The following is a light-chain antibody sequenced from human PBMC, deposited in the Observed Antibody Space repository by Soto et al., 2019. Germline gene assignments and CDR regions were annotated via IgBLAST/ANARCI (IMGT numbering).Light chain of an antibody. CDR2: AAS. J-gene: IGKJ2*02. V-gene: IGKV1-9*01. CDR1: QGISSY. Sequence: DIQLTQSPSFLSASVGDRVTITCRASQGISSYLAWYQQKPGKAPKLLIYAASTLQSGVPSRFSGSGSGTEFTLTISSLQPEDFATYYCQQLNSYLPLGTFGQGTKLEIK. CDR3: QQLNSYLPLGT.